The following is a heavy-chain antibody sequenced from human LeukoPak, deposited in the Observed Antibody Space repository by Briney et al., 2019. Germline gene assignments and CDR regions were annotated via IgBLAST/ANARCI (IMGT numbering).Heavy chain of an antibody. CDR3: AREGRGYSYGFDY. CDR1: GFTVSSYS. Sequence: GGSLRLSCAASGFTVSSYSKNWVRQAPGKGLEWVSSISSSSSYIYYADSVKGRFTISRDNAKNSLYLQMNSLRAEDTAVYYCAREGRGYSYGFDYWGQGTLVTVSS. D-gene: IGHD5-18*01. V-gene: IGHV3-21*01. J-gene: IGHJ4*02. CDR2: ISSSSSYI.